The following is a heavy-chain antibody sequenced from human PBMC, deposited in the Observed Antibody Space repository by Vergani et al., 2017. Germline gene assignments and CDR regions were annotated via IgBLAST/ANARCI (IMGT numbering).Heavy chain of an antibody. CDR1: GFTFSSYS. Sequence: EVQLLESGGGLAQPGGSLRLSCAASGFTFSSYSMNWVRQAPGKGLEWVSSISSSSSYIYYADSVKGRFTISRDNAKNTVHLQMTNVRAEDTAVYFCARDGASTIDFDYWGQGILVTVSS. J-gene: IGHJ4*02. V-gene: IGHV3-21*01. CDR3: ARDGASTIDFDY. CDR2: ISSSSSYI. D-gene: IGHD1-26*01.